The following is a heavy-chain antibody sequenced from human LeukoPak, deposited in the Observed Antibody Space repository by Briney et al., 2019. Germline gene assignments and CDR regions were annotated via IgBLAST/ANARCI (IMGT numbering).Heavy chain of an antibody. CDR3: ASTLLPVVPAAMGAFDI. D-gene: IGHD2-2*01. Sequence: GGSLRLSCAASGFTFSSYAMSWVRQAPGKGLEWVSAISGSGGSTHYADSVKGRFTISRDNSKNTLYLQMNSLRAEDTAVYYCASTLLPVVPAAMGAFDIWGQGTMVTVSS. CDR1: GFTFSSYA. J-gene: IGHJ3*02. CDR2: ISGSGGST. V-gene: IGHV3-23*01.